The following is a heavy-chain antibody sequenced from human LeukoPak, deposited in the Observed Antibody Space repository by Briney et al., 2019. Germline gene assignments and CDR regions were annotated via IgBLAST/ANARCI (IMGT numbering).Heavy chain of an antibody. CDR3: ARAVAAGRRFDY. Sequence: ASVKVSCTASGYTFTSQYMHWVRQAAGQGVEWMGIITPSGSSTTYAQKYQGRVPMTRHTSTSTVYMELSSLRSDDTAVYYCARAVAAGRRFDYWGQGTLVTVSS. V-gene: IGHV1-46*01. CDR2: ITPSGSST. CDR1: GYTFTSQY. J-gene: IGHJ4*02. D-gene: IGHD6-13*01.